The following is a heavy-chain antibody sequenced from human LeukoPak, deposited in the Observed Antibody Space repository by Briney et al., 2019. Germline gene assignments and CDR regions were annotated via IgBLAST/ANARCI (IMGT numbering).Heavy chain of an antibody. Sequence: GGSLRLSCAASGFTFSSYAMSWVRRAPGKGLEWVSAISGSGGSTYYADSVKGRFTISRDNSKNTLCLQMNSLRAEDTAVYYCAKDPLRVTIFGVVNEHDYWGQGTLVTVSS. J-gene: IGHJ4*02. CDR2: ISGSGGST. V-gene: IGHV3-23*01. CDR1: GFTFSSYA. D-gene: IGHD3-3*01. CDR3: AKDPLRVTIFGVVNEHDY.